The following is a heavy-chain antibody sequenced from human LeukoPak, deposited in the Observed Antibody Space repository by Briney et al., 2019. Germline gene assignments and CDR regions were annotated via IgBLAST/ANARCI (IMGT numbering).Heavy chain of an antibody. Sequence: SETLSLTCTVSGGSISSYYWSWIRQPPGKGLEWIGYIYYSGSTNYNPSLRSRVTMSVDTSKNQFSLKLNSVTAADTAVYYCARLPGKAAGQFDYWGQGTLVTVSS. CDR3: ARLPGKAAGQFDY. V-gene: IGHV4-59*08. CDR1: GGSISSYY. J-gene: IGHJ4*02. D-gene: IGHD6-13*01. CDR2: IYYSGST.